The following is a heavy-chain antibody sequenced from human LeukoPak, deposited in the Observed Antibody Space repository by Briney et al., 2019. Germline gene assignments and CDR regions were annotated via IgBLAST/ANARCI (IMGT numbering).Heavy chain of an antibody. CDR1: GFTFSSYG. D-gene: IGHD3-22*01. CDR2: IRYDGSNK. CDR3: AKDAASMIVVVITHNYFDY. Sequence: TGGSLRLSCAASGFTFSSYGMHWVRQAPGKGLEWVAFIRYDGSNKYYADSVKGRFTISRDNSKNTLYLQMNSLRAEDTAVYYCAKDAASMIVVVITHNYFDYWGQGTLVTVSS. V-gene: IGHV3-30*02. J-gene: IGHJ4*02.